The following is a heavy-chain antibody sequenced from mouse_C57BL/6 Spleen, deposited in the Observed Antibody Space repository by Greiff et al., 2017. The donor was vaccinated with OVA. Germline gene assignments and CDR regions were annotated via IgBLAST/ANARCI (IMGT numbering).Heavy chain of an antibody. CDR3: ARPLDNYGSSYVWFAY. V-gene: IGHV5-6*01. Sequence: EVHLVESGGDLVKPGGSLKLSCAASGFTFSSYGMSWVRQTPDKRLEWVATISSGGSYTYYPDSVKGRFTISRDNAKNTLYLQMSSLKSEDTAMYYCARPLDNYGSSYVWFAYWGQGTLVTVSA. D-gene: IGHD1-1*01. CDR2: ISSGGSYT. J-gene: IGHJ3*01. CDR1: GFTFSSYG.